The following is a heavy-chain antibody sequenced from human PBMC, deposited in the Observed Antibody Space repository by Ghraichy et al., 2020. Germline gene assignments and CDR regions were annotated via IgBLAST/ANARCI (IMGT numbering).Heavy chain of an antibody. D-gene: IGHD7-27*01. V-gene: IGHV3-7*04. CDR1: EFTFSSYW. CDR2: INQDGNEK. J-gene: IGHJ4*02. CDR3: ARDPYSGPYWGHYVDN. Sequence: GGSLRLSCAASEFTFSSYWMSWVRQSPGKGLEWVANINQDGNEKYYVDSVRGRFTISRDNAKNSLFLQMNSLRTEDTAVYFCARDPYSGPYWGHYVDNWGQGTLVTVSS.